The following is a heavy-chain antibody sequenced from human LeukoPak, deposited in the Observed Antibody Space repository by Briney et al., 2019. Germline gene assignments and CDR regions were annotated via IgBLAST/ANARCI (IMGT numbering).Heavy chain of an antibody. CDR2: INPSRGST. V-gene: IGHV1-46*01. J-gene: IGHJ5*02. Sequence: ASVKVSCKASGYTFTSYYMHWVRQAPGQGLEWMGIINPSRGSTSYAQKFQGRVTMTRDTSTSTVYMELSSLRSEDTAVYYCVRGVVVPTTITYWFDPWGQGTLVTVSS. CDR3: VRGVVVPTTITYWFDP. D-gene: IGHD2-2*02. CDR1: GYTFTSYY.